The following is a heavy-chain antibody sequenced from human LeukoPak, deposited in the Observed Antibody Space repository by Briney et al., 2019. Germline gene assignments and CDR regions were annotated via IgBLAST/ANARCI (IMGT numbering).Heavy chain of an antibody. J-gene: IGHJ3*02. CDR3: ANDRTGDAFDI. CDR1: GFTFSSYG. Sequence: GGSLRLSCAASGFTFSSYGMDWVRQAPGKGLEWVAVISYDGSNKYYADSVKGRFTISRDNSKNTLYLQMNSLRAEDTAVYYCANDRTGDAFDIWGQGTMVTVSS. D-gene: IGHD3-10*01. V-gene: IGHV3-30*18. CDR2: ISYDGSNK.